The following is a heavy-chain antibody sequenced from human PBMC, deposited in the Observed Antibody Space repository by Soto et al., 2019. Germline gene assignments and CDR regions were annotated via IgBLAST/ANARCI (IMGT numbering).Heavy chain of an antibody. J-gene: IGHJ4*02. CDR3: ATSTWYSGYEPNLDY. CDR1: GFTFSSYG. D-gene: IGHD5-12*01. Sequence: GGSLRFSCAASGFTFSSYGMHWVRQAPGKGLEWVAVIWYDGSNKYYADSVKGRFTISRDNSKNTLYLQMNSLRAEDTAVYYCATSTWYSGYEPNLDYWGQGTLVTVSS. V-gene: IGHV3-33*01. CDR2: IWYDGSNK.